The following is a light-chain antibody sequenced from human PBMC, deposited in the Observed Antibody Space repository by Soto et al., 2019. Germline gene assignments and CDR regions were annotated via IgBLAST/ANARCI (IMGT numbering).Light chain of an antibody. CDR1: QSISYY. Sequence: DLPMTQSPSSLSASVGDRVTITCQASQSISYYLNWYQQQPGKAPKHLIYAASNLRRGVPSRFSGSGSGTDFTLTISSLQPEHFATYDCQQTYSAPWTFGQGTRVVIK. V-gene: IGKV1-39*01. J-gene: IGKJ1*01. CDR3: QQTYSAPWT. CDR2: AAS.